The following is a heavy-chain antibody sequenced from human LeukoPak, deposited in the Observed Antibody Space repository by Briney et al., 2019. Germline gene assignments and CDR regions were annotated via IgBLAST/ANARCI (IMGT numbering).Heavy chain of an antibody. V-gene: IGHV3-7*01. CDR1: GFMFSNYW. J-gene: IGHJ3*01. CDR2: INGDGSEK. D-gene: IGHD7-27*01. Sequence: PGGYLRLSCVASGFMFSNYWMTWVRQAQGKGLEWVANINGDGSEKHYVDSLKGRFTISRDNAKNSLYLQMNSLSAEDTAVYYCASEINGGSGAFDVWGQGTMVTVSS. CDR3: ASEINGGSGAFDV.